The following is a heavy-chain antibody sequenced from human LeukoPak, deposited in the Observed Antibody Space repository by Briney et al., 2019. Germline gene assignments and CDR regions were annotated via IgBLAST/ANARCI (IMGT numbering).Heavy chain of an antibody. J-gene: IGHJ5*02. CDR1: GGSFSGYY. Sequence: SETLSLTCAVYGGSFSGYYWSWIRQPPGKGLEWIGEINHSGSTNYNPSLKSRVTISVDTSKNQFSLKLSSVTAADTAVYYCARYNYDFWSGYSKWFDPWGQGTLVTVSS. D-gene: IGHD3-3*01. CDR3: ARYNYDFWSGYSKWFDP. CDR2: INHSGST. V-gene: IGHV4-34*01.